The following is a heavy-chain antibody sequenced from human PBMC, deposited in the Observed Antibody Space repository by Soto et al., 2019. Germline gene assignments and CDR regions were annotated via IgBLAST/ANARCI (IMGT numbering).Heavy chain of an antibody. V-gene: IGHV1-18*01. CDR2: ISAYNGNT. CDR3: ARVSMSSSWSPYFDY. CDR1: GYTFTSYG. J-gene: IGHJ4*02. D-gene: IGHD6-13*01. Sequence: ASVKVSCKASGYTFTSYGISWVRQAPGQGLEWMGWISAYNGNTNYAQKLQGRVTMTTDTSTSTAYMELRSLRSDDTAVYYCARVSMSSSWSPYFDYWGQGTLVTVSS.